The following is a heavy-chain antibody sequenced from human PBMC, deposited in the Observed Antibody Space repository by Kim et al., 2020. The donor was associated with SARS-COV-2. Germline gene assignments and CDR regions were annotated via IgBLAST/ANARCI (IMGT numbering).Heavy chain of an antibody. J-gene: IGHJ6*02. CDR3: AKHALNYYYGMDV. Sequence: DSRQGRFTISRDNAKNTRYLQMNSLRAEDAAVYYCAKHALNYYYGMDVWGQGTTVTVSS. V-gene: IGHV3-23*01. D-gene: IGHD3-3*02.